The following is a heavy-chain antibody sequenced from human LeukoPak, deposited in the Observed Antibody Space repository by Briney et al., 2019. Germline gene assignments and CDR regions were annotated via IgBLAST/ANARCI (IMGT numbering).Heavy chain of an antibody. CDR2: IYPGDSDT. CDR3: ARRPYSSTWYYFDY. Sequence: GESLKISCKGSGYSFTTSWIGWVRQMPGKGLEWMGIIYPGDSDTRYSPSFQGQVTISADKSISTAYLQWSSLKASDAAMYYCARRPYSSTWYYFDYWGQGTLVTVSS. V-gene: IGHV5-51*01. CDR1: GYSFTTSW. J-gene: IGHJ4*02. D-gene: IGHD6-13*01.